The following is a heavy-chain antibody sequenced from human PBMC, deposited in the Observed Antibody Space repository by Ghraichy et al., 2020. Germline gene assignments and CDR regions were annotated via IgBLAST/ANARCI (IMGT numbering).Heavy chain of an antibody. CDR1: GGSISSGGYS. CDR2: IYHSGST. CDR3: ARAPLPPYDFWSGYLDAFDI. V-gene: IGHV4-30-2*01. Sequence: SETLSLTCAVSGGSISSGGYSWSWIRQPPGKDLEWIGYIYHSGSTYYNPSLKSRVTISVDRSKNQFSLKLSSVTAADTAVYYCARAPLPPYDFWSGYLDAFDIWGQGTMVTVSS. J-gene: IGHJ3*02. D-gene: IGHD3-3*01.